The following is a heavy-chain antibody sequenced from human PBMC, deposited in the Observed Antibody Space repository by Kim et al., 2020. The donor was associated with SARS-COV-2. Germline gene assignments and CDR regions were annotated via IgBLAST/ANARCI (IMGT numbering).Heavy chain of an antibody. V-gene: IGHV3-23*01. J-gene: IGHJ6*02. D-gene: IGHD3-22*01. CDR3: AKDQEDDSSGYNWYYGMDV. Sequence: GRFTISRDNSKNTLYLQMNSLRAEDTAVYYCAKDQEDDSSGYNWYYGMDVWGQGTTVTVSS.